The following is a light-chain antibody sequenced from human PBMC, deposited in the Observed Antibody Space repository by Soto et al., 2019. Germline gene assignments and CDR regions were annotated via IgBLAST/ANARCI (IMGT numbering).Light chain of an antibody. CDR1: HGISSH. Sequence: DIQLTQSPSFLSASVGDRVTITCRASHGISSHLAWYQQKLGKAPKLLIYAASTLESGVPSRFSGSGSGTAFTLTISSLQPEDFATYYCQQLNSYPLAFGQGTRLEIK. CDR3: QQLNSYPLA. CDR2: AAS. J-gene: IGKJ5*01. V-gene: IGKV1-9*01.